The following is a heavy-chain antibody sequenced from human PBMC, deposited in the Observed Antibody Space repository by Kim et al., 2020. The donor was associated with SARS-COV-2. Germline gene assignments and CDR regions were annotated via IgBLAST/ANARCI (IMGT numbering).Heavy chain of an antibody. CDR3: ARGIMITFGGVIVE. V-gene: IGHV3-11*05. Sequence: ADSVKGRFTISRDNAKNSLYLQMNSLRAEDTAVYYCARGIMITFGGVIVEWGQGTLVTVSS. D-gene: IGHD3-16*02. J-gene: IGHJ4*02.